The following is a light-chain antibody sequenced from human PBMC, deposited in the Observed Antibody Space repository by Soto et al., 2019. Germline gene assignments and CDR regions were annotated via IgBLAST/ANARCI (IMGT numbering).Light chain of an antibody. V-gene: IGKV3-11*01. CDR1: QSVSSC. Sequence: EIVLTQSPATLSSSPGERATISCRASQSVSSCLAWYQQKPGEAPRLLIYDASNRASGLPARFSGSGSGTVFTPTISRLEPEDFAFYYWQQHSNSALTFGGGTKVEIK. CDR2: DAS. J-gene: IGKJ4*01. CDR3: QQHSNSALT.